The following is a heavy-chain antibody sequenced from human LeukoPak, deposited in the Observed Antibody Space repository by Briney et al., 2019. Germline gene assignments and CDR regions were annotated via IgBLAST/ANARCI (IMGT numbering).Heavy chain of an antibody. Sequence: ASVKVSCKASGYTFTGYDMHWVRQAPGQGLEWMGWINPNSGGTNYAQKFQGRVTMTRDTSISTAYMELSRLRSDDTDVYYCARLVGSSVAFDIWGQGTMVTVSS. CDR2: INPNSGGT. V-gene: IGHV1-2*02. CDR3: ARLVGSSVAFDI. D-gene: IGHD1-26*01. CDR1: GYTFTGYD. J-gene: IGHJ3*02.